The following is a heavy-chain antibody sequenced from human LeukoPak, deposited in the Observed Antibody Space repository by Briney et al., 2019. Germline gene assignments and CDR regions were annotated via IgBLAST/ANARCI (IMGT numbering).Heavy chain of an antibody. J-gene: IGHJ4*02. V-gene: IGHV3-7*01. CDR2: IEPDGSEK. Sequence: GGSLRLSCEVSGFTFRNYWMTWVRQAPGRGLEWVANIEPDGSEKNYVDSVKGRFTISRDDAKNSLFLQMNSLRAEDTAVYFCARNDVAAAGDYWGQGTLVTVSS. CDR1: GFTFRNYW. CDR3: ARNDVAAAGDY. D-gene: IGHD6-13*01.